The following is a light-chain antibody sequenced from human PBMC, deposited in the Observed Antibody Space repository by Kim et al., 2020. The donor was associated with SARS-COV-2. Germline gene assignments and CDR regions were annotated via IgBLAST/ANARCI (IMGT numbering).Light chain of an antibody. CDR2: STS. CDR3: QQLNGFPLT. Sequence: DIQMTQSPSSVSASVGDRVTITCRASENIGSWLAWYQQKPGKAPSLLIYSTSTLHSGVPSRFSGSGSGTDFTLTVSSLQPEDSAVYYCQQLNGFPLTFGGGPKLAI. J-gene: IGKJ4*01. CDR1: ENIGSW. V-gene: IGKV1-12*01.